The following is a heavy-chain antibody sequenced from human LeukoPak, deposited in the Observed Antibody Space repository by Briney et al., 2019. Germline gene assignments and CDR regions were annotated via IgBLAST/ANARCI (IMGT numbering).Heavy chain of an antibody. D-gene: IGHD6-19*01. V-gene: IGHV1-2*04. CDR3: ARDSSGWYGEGDY. J-gene: IGHJ4*02. CDR2: INPNSGGT. Sequence: ASVKVSCKASGYTFTGYYMHWVRQAPGQGLEWMGWINPNSGGTNYAQKFQGWVTMTRDTSISTAYMELSRLRSDDTAVYYCARDSSGWYGEGDYWGQGTLVTVSS. CDR1: GYTFTGYY.